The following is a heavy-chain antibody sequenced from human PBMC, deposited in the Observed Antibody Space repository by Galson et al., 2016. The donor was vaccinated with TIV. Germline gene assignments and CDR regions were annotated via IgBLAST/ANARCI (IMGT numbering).Heavy chain of an antibody. CDR1: GGSVSSYY. CDR2: IYYSGKT. Sequence: ETLSLTCTVSGGSVSSYYWSWVRQPPGKGLEWIGYIYYSGKTKYNTSLKSRGTMSEDTSKNQFSLSLSSVTAADTAVYHCARVASSDYYGGVDAFDIWGQGTMVTVSS. V-gene: IGHV4-59*02. D-gene: IGHD4-17*01. J-gene: IGHJ3*02. CDR3: ARVASSDYYGGVDAFDI.